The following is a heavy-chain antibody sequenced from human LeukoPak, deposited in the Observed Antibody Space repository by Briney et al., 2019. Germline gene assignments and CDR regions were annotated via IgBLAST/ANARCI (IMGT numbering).Heavy chain of an antibody. Sequence: GASVKVSCTASGYTFRSCRISWVRRAPGQGLEWMGSISADNGDINYAEKLQGRVTVTTDTSTSTAYMELRSLTFDDTAVYYCARDDGGFGELRYWGQGTLVTVSS. V-gene: IGHV1-18*01. J-gene: IGHJ4*02. CDR3: ARDDGGFGELRY. CDR2: ISADNGDI. D-gene: IGHD3-10*01. CDR1: GYTFRSCR.